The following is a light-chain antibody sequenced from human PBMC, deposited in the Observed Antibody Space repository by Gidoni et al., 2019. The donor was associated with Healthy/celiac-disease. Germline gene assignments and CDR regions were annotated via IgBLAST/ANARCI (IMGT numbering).Light chain of an antibody. CDR3: QQRSNWPT. V-gene: IGKV3-11*01. Sequence: IVLTQSPATLSLSPGARATLSCRACQSVSSYLAWYQQKPGQAPRLLIYDASNRATGIPARFSGSGSGTDFTLTISSLEPEDFAVYYCQQRSNWPTFGQGTRLEIK. CDR1: QSVSSY. J-gene: IGKJ5*01. CDR2: DAS.